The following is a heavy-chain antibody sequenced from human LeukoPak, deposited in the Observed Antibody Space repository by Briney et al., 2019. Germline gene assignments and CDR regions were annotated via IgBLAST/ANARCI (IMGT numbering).Heavy chain of an antibody. CDR3: AREGYSSSYYYMDV. Sequence: ASVTVSCKAFGYTFTSNYMHWVRQAPGQGPEWMGVISPSGGSTTYAQKFQGRVTITRNTSISTAYMELSSLRSEDTAVYYCAREGYSSSYYYMDVWGKGTTVTVFS. J-gene: IGHJ6*03. CDR2: ISPSGGST. CDR1: GYTFTSNY. V-gene: IGHV1-46*01. D-gene: IGHD6-6*01.